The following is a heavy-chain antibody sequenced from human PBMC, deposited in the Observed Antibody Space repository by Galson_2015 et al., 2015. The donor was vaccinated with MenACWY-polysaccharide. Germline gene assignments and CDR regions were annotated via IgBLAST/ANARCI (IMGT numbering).Heavy chain of an antibody. J-gene: IGHJ4*02. CDR1: GYTFSRYP. V-gene: IGHV1-3*01. D-gene: IGHD2/OR15-2a*01. CDR3: ARHVIGGGYFDY. CDR2: ITGGNGDT. Sequence: SVKVSCKASGYTFSRYPIHWVRQAPGQRLEWMGWITGGNGDTKYSEKLQGRVSITKDTSANTVYMELSSLTYEDSAVVYCARHVIGGGYFDYWGQGTLVTVSS.